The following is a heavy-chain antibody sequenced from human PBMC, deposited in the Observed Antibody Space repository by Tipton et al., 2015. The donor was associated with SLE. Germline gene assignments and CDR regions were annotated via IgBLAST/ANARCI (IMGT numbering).Heavy chain of an antibody. CDR2: ISYDGSNK. CDR1: GFTFSSYA. Sequence: RSLRLSCAASGFTFSSYAMHWVRQAPGKGLEWVAVISYDGSNKYYADSVKGRFTISRDNSKNTLYLQMNSLRAEDTAVYYCASPPFDYWGQGTLVTVSS. J-gene: IGHJ4*02. V-gene: IGHV3-30-3*01. CDR3: ASPPFDY.